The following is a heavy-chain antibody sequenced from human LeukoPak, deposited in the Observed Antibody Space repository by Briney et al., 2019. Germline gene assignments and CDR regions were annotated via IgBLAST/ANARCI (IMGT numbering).Heavy chain of an antibody. J-gene: IGHJ4*02. V-gene: IGHV4-34*01. D-gene: IGHD6-13*01. CDR1: GGSFSGYY. CDR2: INHSGST. Sequence: PSETLSLTCAVYGGSFSGYYWSWIRQPPGKGLEWIGEINHSGSTNYNPPLKSRVTISVDTSKNQFSLKLSSVTAADTAVYYCASPGIADYWGQGTLVTVSS. CDR3: ASPGIADY.